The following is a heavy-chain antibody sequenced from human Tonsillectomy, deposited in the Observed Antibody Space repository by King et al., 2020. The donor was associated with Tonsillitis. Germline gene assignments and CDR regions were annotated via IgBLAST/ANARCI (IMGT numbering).Heavy chain of an antibody. V-gene: IGHV3-7*01. CDR2: LKKDGSAE. Sequence: VQLGESGGGLVQPVGSLRISCAAAGFSFNFYWRFWFCQAPGMGLEWGANLKKDGSAEYFVDSVRGRFTISRDNAKNLLYLQMSSRRAEDTAVYYCVRDAMRGGDFDYWGQGTLVTVSS. CDR1: GFSFNFYW. J-gene: IGHJ4*02. D-gene: IGHD2-2*01. CDR3: VRDAMRGGDFDY.